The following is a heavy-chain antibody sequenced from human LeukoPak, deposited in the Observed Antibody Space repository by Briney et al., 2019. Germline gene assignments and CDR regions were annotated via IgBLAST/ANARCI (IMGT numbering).Heavy chain of an antibody. J-gene: IGHJ4*02. Sequence: AGGSLRLSCAASGFTFSSYAMNWVRQAPGKGLEWVSSINYGGTNMYYADSVKGRFTISRDNAKNSLFLQMNSLRPEDTAVYYCVTSGCSGATCYFYFDYWGQGTLVTVSS. CDR3: VTSGCSGATCYFYFDY. D-gene: IGHD2-15*01. V-gene: IGHV3-21*01. CDR1: GFTFSSYA. CDR2: INYGGTNM.